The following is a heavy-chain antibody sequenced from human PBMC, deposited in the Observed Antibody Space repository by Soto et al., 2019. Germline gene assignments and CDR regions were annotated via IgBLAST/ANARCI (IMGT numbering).Heavy chain of an antibody. CDR1: GGSITSYN. Sequence: QVQLQELGPGLVKPSETLSLTCTVSGGSITSYNWNWLRQPPGKALEWIGYVYNSGSTNYNPSLKSRVTISVDTSKNQFSLKVNSVTAADTAVYYCARRAVVAVTGSLDNWLDPWGQGILVTVSS. CDR3: ARRAVVAVTGSLDNWLDP. D-gene: IGHD2-21*01. J-gene: IGHJ5*02. V-gene: IGHV4-59*01. CDR2: VYNSGST.